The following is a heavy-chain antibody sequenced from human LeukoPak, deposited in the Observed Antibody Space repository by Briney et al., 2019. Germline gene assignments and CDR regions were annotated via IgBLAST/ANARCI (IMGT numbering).Heavy chain of an antibody. CDR2: INHSGST. J-gene: IGHJ6*04. V-gene: IGHV4-34*01. Sequence: PSETLSLTCAVYGGSFSGYYWSWIRQPSGKGLEWIGEINHSGSTNYNPSLKSRVTISVDTSKNQFSLKLSSVTAADTAVYYCARAREDCSSTSCHYYYYGMDVWGKGTTVTVSS. CDR1: GGSFSGYY. CDR3: ARAREDCSSTSCHYYYYGMDV. D-gene: IGHD2-2*01.